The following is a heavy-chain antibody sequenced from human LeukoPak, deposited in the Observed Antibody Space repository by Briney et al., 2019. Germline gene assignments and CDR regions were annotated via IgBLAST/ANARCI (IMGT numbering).Heavy chain of an antibody. D-gene: IGHD5-24*01. Sequence: PSETLSLTCTVSGGSISSSSYYWGWIRQPPGKGLEWIGSIYYSGSTYYNPSLKSRVTISVDTSKNQFSLKLSSVTAADTAVYYCARLNGDGYNHWGQGTLVTVSS. V-gene: IGHV4-39*01. J-gene: IGHJ4*02. CDR1: GGSISSSSYY. CDR2: IYYSGST. CDR3: ARLNGDGYNH.